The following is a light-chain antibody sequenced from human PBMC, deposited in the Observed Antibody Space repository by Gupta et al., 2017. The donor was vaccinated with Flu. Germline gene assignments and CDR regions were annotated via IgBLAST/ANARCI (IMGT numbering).Light chain of an antibody. J-gene: IGKJ2*01. CDR2: AAS. V-gene: IGKV1-39*01. CDR3: LQSYTTPRT. CDR1: QSISRH. Sequence: DIQMTQSPTSLSASVGDRVTITCRASQSISRHLNWFQLIPGKAPKLLIYAASTLQSGIPSRFSGSGSGTDFTLTITSLHPEDFATYFCLQSYTTPRTFGQGTKLEIK.